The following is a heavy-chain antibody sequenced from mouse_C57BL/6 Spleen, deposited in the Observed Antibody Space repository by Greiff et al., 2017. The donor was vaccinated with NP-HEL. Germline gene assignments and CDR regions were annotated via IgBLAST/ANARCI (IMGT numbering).Heavy chain of an antibody. CDR3: ARGGYCYDVYFDY. D-gene: IGHD2-12*01. V-gene: IGHV1-39*01. CDR1: GYSFTDYN. CDR2: INPNSGTT. Sequence: VQLQQSGPELVKPGASVKISCKASGYSFTDYNMHWVKQSNGKSLEWIGVINPNSGTTSYNQKFKGKATLTVAQSSSPSYMQLNSLTSEDSAVYYCARGGYCYDVYFDYWGKCTTLTVAT. J-gene: IGHJ2*01.